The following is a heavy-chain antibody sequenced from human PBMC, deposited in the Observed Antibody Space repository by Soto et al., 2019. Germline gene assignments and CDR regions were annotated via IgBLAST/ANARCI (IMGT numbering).Heavy chain of an antibody. CDR3: ARGREQLLFSYYMDV. Sequence: EASVKVSCKASGYTFTSYAMHWVRQAPGQRLEWMGWINAGNGNTKYSQKFQGRVTITRDTSASTAYMELSSLRSEDTAVYYCARGREQLLFSYYMDVWGKGTTVTVSS. V-gene: IGHV1-3*01. CDR2: INAGNGNT. J-gene: IGHJ6*03. D-gene: IGHD2-2*01. CDR1: GYTFTSYA.